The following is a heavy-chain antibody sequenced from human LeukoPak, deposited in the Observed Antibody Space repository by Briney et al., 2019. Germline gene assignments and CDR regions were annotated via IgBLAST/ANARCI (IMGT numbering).Heavy chain of an antibody. Sequence: ASVKVSCKASGYTFTSYGISWVRQAPGQGLEWMGWISAYNGNTNYAQKLQGRVTMTTDTSTSTAYMELRSLRSDDTAVYYCARYRRRYYYGSGSSNWFDPWGQGTLVTVSS. CDR1: GYTFTSYG. D-gene: IGHD3-10*01. CDR3: ARYRRRYYYGSGSSNWFDP. J-gene: IGHJ5*02. V-gene: IGHV1-18*01. CDR2: ISAYNGNT.